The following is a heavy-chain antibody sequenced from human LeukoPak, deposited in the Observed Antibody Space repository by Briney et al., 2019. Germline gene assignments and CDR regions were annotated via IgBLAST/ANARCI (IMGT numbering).Heavy chain of an antibody. CDR2: ISSSSSYT. Sequence: GGSLRPSCAASGFTFSDYYMSWIRQAPGKGLEWVSYISSSSSYTNYADSVKGRFTISRDNAKNSLYLQMNSLRAEDTAVYYCARHVYSSGWGAFDIWGQGTMVTVSS. V-gene: IGHV3-11*03. CDR3: ARHVYSSGWGAFDI. D-gene: IGHD6-19*01. J-gene: IGHJ3*02. CDR1: GFTFSDYY.